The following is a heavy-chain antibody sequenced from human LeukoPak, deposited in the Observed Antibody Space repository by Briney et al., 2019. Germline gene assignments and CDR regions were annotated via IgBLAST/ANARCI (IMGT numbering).Heavy chain of an antibody. V-gene: IGHV3-9*03. J-gene: IGHJ3*02. CDR1: GFTFSSYA. D-gene: IGHD3-22*01. CDR3: AKESSYDSSGYDAFDI. CDR2: ISWNSGSI. Sequence: GGSLRLSCAASGFTFSSYAMHWVRQAPGKGLEWVSGISWNSGSIGYADSVKGRFTISRDNAKNSLYLQMNSLRAEDMALYYCAKESSYDSSGYDAFDIWGQGTMVTVSS.